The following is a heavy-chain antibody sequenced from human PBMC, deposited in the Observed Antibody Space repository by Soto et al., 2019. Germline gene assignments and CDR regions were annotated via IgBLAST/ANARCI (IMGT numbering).Heavy chain of an antibody. CDR3: ARADTAMVTGDAFDI. J-gene: IGHJ3*02. V-gene: IGHV1-69*13. Sequence: ASVKVSCKASGGTFSSYAISWVRQAPGQGLEWMGGIIPIFGTANYAQKFQGRVTITADESTSTAYMELSSLRSEDTAVYYCARADTAMVTGDAFDIWGQGTMVTVSS. CDR2: IIPIFGTA. CDR1: GGTFSSYA. D-gene: IGHD5-18*01.